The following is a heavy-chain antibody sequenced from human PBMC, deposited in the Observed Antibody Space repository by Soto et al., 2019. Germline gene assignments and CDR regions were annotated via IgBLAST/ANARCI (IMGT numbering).Heavy chain of an antibody. V-gene: IGHV3-53*01. J-gene: IGHJ4*02. CDR3: ARSLARYYFDY. Sequence: QPGGSLRLSCAASGFTVSSNYMSWVRQAPGKGLEWVSVIYSGGSTYYADSVKGRFTISRDNSKNTLYLQMNSLRAEDTAVYYCARSLARYYFDYWGQGTLVTVSS. CDR1: GFTVSSNY. CDR2: IYSGGST.